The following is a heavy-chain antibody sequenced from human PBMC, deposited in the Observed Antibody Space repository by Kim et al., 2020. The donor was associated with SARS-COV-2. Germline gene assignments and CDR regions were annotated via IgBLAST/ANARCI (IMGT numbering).Heavy chain of an antibody. CDR3: ARVGVRGVNWFDP. D-gene: IGHD3-10*01. J-gene: IGHJ5*02. Sequence: YNPSLKSRVTISVDTSKNQFSLKLSSVTAADTAVYYCARVGVRGVNWFDPWGQGTLVTVSS. V-gene: IGHV4-4*09.